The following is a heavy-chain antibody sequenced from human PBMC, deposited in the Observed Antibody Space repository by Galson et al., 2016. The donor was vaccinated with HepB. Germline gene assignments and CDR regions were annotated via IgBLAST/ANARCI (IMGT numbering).Heavy chain of an antibody. D-gene: IGHD6-6*01. J-gene: IGHJ6*02. V-gene: IGHV3-30*01. Sequence: DSVKGRFTISRDNSKNTLSLEVNSLRAEDTAVYYCARVGIAARYYYGMDVWGQGTTVTVSS. CDR3: ARVGIAARYYYGMDV.